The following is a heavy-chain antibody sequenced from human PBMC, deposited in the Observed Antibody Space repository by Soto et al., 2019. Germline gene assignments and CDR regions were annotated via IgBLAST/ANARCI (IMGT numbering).Heavy chain of an antibody. D-gene: IGHD3-10*01. CDR2: IYYSGST. CDR3: ASPLLLWFGELPPGGMDV. CDR1: GGSISSSSYY. J-gene: IGHJ6*02. Sequence: SETLSLTCTVSGGSISSSSYYWGWIRQPPGKGLEWIGSIYYSGSTYYNPSLKSRVTISVDTSKNQFSLKLSSVTAADTAVYYCASPLLLWFGELPPGGMDVWSQGTTVTVSS. V-gene: IGHV4-39*01.